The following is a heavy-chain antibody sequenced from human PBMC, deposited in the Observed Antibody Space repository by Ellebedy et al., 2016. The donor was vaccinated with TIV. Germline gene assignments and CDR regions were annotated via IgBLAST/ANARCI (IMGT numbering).Heavy chain of an antibody. CDR1: GYTFTSYA. Sequence: AASVKVSCKASGYTFTSYAMHWVRQAPGQRLEWMGWINAGNGNTKYSQKFQGRVTMTRNTSISTAYMELSSLRSEDTAVYYCARGPHIVVVVAATLFDYWGQGTLVTVSS. CDR3: ARGPHIVVVVAATLFDY. V-gene: IGHV1-3*01. J-gene: IGHJ4*02. CDR2: INAGNGNT. D-gene: IGHD2-15*01.